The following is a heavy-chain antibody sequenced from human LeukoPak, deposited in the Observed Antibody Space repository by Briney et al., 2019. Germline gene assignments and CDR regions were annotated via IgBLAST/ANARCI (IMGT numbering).Heavy chain of an antibody. Sequence: GASVKVSCKASGYTFPDYYMHWMRQAPGQGPEWMGWMNPTSGGTNYAQKFQGRVTMTRDTSITTAYMELSSLRADDTAVYYCAPRRVAADKGFDYWGQGTLVTVSS. CDR2: MNPTSGGT. J-gene: IGHJ4*02. V-gene: IGHV1-2*02. CDR1: GYTFPDYY. CDR3: APRRVAADKGFDY. D-gene: IGHD6-19*01.